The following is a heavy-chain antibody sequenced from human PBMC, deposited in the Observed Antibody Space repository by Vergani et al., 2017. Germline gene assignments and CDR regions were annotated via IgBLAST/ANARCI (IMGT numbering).Heavy chain of an antibody. V-gene: IGHV3-23*01. D-gene: IGHD2-21*01. Sequence: EVQLLESGGNLIQPGGSLRLSCGASGFTFSSYAMTWVRLAPGKGLQWVSGISGSGRNTFYTDPVKGRFTIFRDNSKDTLYLQMNSLRVEDTAIYYCAKARDPNCKGGNCYSYYYGLDLWGQGTTVTVSS. CDR2: ISGSGRNT. CDR3: AKARDPNCKGGNCYSYYYGLDL. CDR1: GFTFSSYA. J-gene: IGHJ6*02.